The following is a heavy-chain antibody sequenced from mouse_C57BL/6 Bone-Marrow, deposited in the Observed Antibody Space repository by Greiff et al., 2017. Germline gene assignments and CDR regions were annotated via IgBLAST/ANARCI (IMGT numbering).Heavy chain of an antibody. V-gene: IGHV1-55*01. Sequence: QVQLQQPGAELVKPGASVKMSCKASGYTFTSYWITWVKQRPGQGLEWIGDFYPGSGSTNYNAKFKGKATLTVDTSSSTAYMQLSSLTSEDSAVYYCARQGSRPDWYFDVWGTGTTVTVSA. J-gene: IGHJ1*03. CDR3: ARQGSRPDWYFDV. CDR2: FYPGSGST. D-gene: IGHD1-1*01. CDR1: GYTFTSYW.